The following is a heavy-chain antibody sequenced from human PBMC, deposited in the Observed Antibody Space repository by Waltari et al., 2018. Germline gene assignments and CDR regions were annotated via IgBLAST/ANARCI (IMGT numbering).Heavy chain of an antibody. V-gene: IGHV4-39*07. CDR1: GGSISSSSYY. Sequence: QLQLQESGPGLVKPSETLSLTCTVSGGSISSSSYYWGWIRQPPGKGLEWIGSIYYSGSTYYNPSLKSRVTISVDTSKNQFSRKLSSVTAADTAVYYCARDYGDYEGVPWGQGTLVTVSS. CDR3: ARDYGDYEGVP. CDR2: IYYSGST. D-gene: IGHD4-17*01. J-gene: IGHJ5*02.